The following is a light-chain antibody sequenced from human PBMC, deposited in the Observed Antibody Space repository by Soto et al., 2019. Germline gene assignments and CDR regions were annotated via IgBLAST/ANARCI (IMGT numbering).Light chain of an antibody. CDR1: SSNIGSKY. CDR2: RNN. J-gene: IGLJ2*01. CDR3: AAWDAGVSGPA. Sequence: QSVLTQPPSASGTPGQRVTISCSGSSSNIGSKYVYWYQQLPGTAPTLLMYRNNQRPSGVPARFSGSKSGTSASLAISGLRSEDEADYYCAAWDAGVSGPAFGGGTKVTVL. V-gene: IGLV1-47*01.